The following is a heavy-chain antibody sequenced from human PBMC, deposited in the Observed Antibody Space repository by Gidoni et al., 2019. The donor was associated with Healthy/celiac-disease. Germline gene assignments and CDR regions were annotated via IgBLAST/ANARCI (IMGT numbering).Heavy chain of an antibody. CDR1: GFTFGDYA. V-gene: IGHV3-49*05. J-gene: IGHJ6*02. CDR2: IRSKAYGGTT. D-gene: IGHD6-6*01. Sequence: EVQLVESGGGLVKPGRSLRLSCTASGFTFGDYAISWFRQAPGKGLEWVGFIRSKAYGGTTEYAASVKGRFTISRDDSKSIAYLQMNSLKTEDTAVYYCTRVVGLYSSSSPKAYYGMDVWGQGTTVTVSS. CDR3: TRVVGLYSSSSPKAYYGMDV.